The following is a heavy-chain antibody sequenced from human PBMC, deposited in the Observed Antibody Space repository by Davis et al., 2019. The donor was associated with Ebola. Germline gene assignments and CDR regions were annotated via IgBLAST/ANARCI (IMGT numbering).Heavy chain of an antibody. CDR3: AKTNSGSYSYYFDF. D-gene: IGHD3-10*01. J-gene: IGHJ4*02. CDR2: IKQDGSEK. CDR1: GFSISNYW. Sequence: GESLKISCAGSGFSISNYWMSWVRQAPGKGLEWVANIKQDGSEKLYVDSVKGRFTISRDNAKDSLYLQMDSLRTEDTALYYCAKTNSGSYSYYFDFWGQGTLVTVSS. V-gene: IGHV3-7*03.